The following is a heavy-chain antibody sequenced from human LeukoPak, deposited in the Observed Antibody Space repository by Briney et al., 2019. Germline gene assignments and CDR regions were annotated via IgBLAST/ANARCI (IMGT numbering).Heavy chain of an antibody. J-gene: IGHJ4*02. V-gene: IGHV3-33*06. CDR2: IWYDGSNK. D-gene: IGHD5-24*01. Sequence: PGGSLRLSCAASGFTFSSYGMHWVRQAPGKGLEWVAVIWYDGSNKYYADSVKGRFTISRDNSKNTLYLQMNSLRAEDTAVYYCAKDREMATITAFDYWGQGTLVTVSS. CDR3: AKDREMATITAFDY. CDR1: GFTFSSYG.